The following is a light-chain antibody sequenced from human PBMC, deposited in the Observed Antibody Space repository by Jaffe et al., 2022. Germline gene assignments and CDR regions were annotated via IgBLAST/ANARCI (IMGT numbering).Light chain of an antibody. Sequence: QSALTQPASVSGSPGQSITISCTGTTSDVGGYNYVSWYQQHPGKAPKLMIFEVSNRPSGVSNRFSGSKSGNTASLAISGLQAEDEADYHCSSYTSITTSVVFGGGTKLTVL. J-gene: IGLJ2*01. V-gene: IGLV2-14*01. CDR3: SSYTSITTSVV. CDR1: TSDVGGYNY. CDR2: EVS.